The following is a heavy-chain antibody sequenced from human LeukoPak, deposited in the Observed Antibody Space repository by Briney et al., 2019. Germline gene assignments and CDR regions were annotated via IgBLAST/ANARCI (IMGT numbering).Heavy chain of an antibody. J-gene: IGHJ6*02. Sequence: GGSLRLSCAASGFTFDDYAMHWVRQAPGKGLEWVSGVSWNSGSIGYADSVKGRFTISRDNAKNSLYLQMNSLRAEDTALYYCAKVIWYGSGPCYYYYGMDVWGQGTTVTVSS. V-gene: IGHV3-9*01. CDR3: AKVIWYGSGPCYYYYGMDV. CDR2: VSWNSGSI. CDR1: GFTFDDYA. D-gene: IGHD3-10*01.